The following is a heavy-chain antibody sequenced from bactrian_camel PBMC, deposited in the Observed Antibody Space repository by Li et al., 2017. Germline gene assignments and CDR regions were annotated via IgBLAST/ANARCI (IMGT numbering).Heavy chain of an antibody. V-gene: IGHV3S53*01. J-gene: IGHJ4*01. CDR1: LYADRTTC. Sequence: HVQLVESGGDSVQAGGSLRLSCVASLYADRTTCIGWFRQAPGLEREGVAALLIDESTMYSDSVKGRFTISQNNDKNILYLQINTLQPDDTATYYCAAHNVYPCDFEGLKSGCWGRGTQVTVS. CDR2: LLIDEST. D-gene: IGHD4*01. CDR3: AAHNVYPCDFEGLKSGC.